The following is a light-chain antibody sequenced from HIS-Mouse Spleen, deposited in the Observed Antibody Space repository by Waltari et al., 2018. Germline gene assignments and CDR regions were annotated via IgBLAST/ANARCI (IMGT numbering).Light chain of an antibody. Sequence: QSALTQPASVSGSPGQSITISCTGTSSDVGGYNYVSWYQQHPGKAPKLMIYYVSNRPSGVSTPFSGSKSGNTASLTISGLQAEDEADYYCSSYTSSSFNVVFGGGTKLTVL. J-gene: IGLJ2*01. CDR1: SSDVGGYNY. CDR3: SSYTSSSFNVV. CDR2: YVS. V-gene: IGLV2-14*03.